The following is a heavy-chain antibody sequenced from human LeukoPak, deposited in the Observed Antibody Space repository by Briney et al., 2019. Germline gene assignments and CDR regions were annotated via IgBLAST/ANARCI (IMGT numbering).Heavy chain of an antibody. CDR1: GGSISSYY. Sequence: SETLSLTCTVSGGSISSYYWSWIRQPPGQGLDWIGYIYYSGSTNYNPSLTSRVTISVDTSKNQFSLKLSSVTAADTAVYYCARGGRAVIINYWGQGALVTVSS. CDR3: ARGGRAVIINY. CDR2: IYYSGST. J-gene: IGHJ4*02. D-gene: IGHD3-10*01. V-gene: IGHV4-59*01.